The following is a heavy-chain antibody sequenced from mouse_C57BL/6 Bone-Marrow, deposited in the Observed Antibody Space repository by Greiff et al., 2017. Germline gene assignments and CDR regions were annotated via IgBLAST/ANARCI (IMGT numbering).Heavy chain of an antibody. D-gene: IGHD2-4*01. J-gene: IGHJ2*01. CDR2: IYPRSGNT. V-gene: IGHV1-81*01. Sequence: VQLQQSGAELARPGASVKLSCKASGYTFTSYGISWVKQRTGQGLEWIGEIYPRSGNTYYNEKFKGKATLTADKSSSTAYMELRSLTSEYSAVYFFARDGLRPPFAYWGQGTTLTVSS. CDR3: ARDGLRPPFAY. CDR1: GYTFTSYG.